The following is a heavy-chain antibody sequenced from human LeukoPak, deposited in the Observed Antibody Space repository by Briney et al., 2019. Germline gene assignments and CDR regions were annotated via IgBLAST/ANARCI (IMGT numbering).Heavy chain of an antibody. J-gene: IGHJ4*02. V-gene: IGHV3-48*02. CDR3: PRGKIGYYYGDYDGY. CDR1: GFTFSSYD. Sequence: GGSLRLSCAASGFTFSSYDLNWVRQAPGKGLEWVSYISTISSTKYYADSVKGRFTISRDNAKNSLYLQMNSLRDEDTAVYYCPRGKIGYYYGDYDGYWGQGTLVTVSS. CDR2: ISTISSTK. D-gene: IGHD4-17*01.